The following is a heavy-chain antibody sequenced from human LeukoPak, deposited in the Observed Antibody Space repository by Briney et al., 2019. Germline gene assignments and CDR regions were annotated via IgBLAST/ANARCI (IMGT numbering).Heavy chain of an antibody. CDR1: GFTFSTHW. CDR2: ISGDGSLT. V-gene: IGHV3-74*01. CDR3: ASLLTPYHGSGGGGMDV. J-gene: IGHJ6*02. Sequence: GGCLRLSCAASGFTFSTHWMYWVRQAPGKEFVWVSRISGDGSLTSYADSVRGRFTISRDNAKETLYLQMTSLRVEDTAVYSCASLLTPYHGSGGGGMDVWGQGTTVTVSS. D-gene: IGHD3-10*01.